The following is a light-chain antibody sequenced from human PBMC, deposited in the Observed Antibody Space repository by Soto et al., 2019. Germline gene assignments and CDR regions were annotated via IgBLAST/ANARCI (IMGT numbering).Light chain of an antibody. Sequence: DIQMTQTPSSLSASVGHRVTITCEASQDINNYLNWYQQKPGKAPKLLIYDASNLETGAPSRFSGSGSGTDFTFTISSLQTEDIATYYCQQYDNLPPFTFGQGTRLEIK. V-gene: IGKV1-33*01. CDR2: DAS. J-gene: IGKJ5*01. CDR1: QDINNY. CDR3: QQYDNLPPFT.